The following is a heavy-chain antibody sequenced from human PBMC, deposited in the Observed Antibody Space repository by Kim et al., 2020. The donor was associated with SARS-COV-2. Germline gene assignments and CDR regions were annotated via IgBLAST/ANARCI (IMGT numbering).Heavy chain of an antibody. V-gene: IGHV7-4-1*02. D-gene: IGHD3-10*01. CDR3: ARDRMVRGRNWFDP. Sequence: AQGFTGRFVFSLDTSVSTAYLQISSLKAEDTAVYYCARDRMVRGRNWFDPWGQGTLVTVSS. J-gene: IGHJ5*02.